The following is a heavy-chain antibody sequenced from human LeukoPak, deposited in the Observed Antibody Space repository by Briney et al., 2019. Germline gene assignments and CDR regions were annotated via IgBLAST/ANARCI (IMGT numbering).Heavy chain of an antibody. CDR1: GYTFTNYD. D-gene: IGHD3-9*01. CDR3: ATYDILTGFDY. V-gene: IGHV1-8*01. Sequence: ASVKVSCKASGYTFTNYDINWVRQATGQGLEWMGWMNPNSGNTGYAQKFQGRVTMTRNTSISTAYMELSSLRSEDTAVYHCATYDILTGFDYWGQGTLVTVSS. J-gene: IGHJ4*02. CDR2: MNPNSGNT.